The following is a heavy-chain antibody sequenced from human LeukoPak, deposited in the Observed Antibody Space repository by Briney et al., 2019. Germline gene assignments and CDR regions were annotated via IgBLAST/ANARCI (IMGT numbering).Heavy chain of an antibody. CDR1: GYTFTSYY. D-gene: IGHD2-15*01. CDR3: ARDYGYCSGGSCYSAEFDG. V-gene: IGHV1-46*01. Sequence: ASVKVSCKASGYTFTSYYMHWVRQAPGQGLEWMGIINPSGGSTSYAQKFQGRVTMTRDTSTSTVYMELSSLRSEDTAVYYCARDYGYCSGGSCYSAEFDGWGPGTLVTVAS. J-gene: IGHJ5*01. CDR2: INPSGGST.